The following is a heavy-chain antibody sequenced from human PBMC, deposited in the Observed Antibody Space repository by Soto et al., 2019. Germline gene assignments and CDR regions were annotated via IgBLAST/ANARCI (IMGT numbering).Heavy chain of an antibody. V-gene: IGHV1-18*01. CDR3: ARPSTSYGDYGWALAY. CDR1: GYPFGGYA. CDR2: VSAPTGDS. Sequence: QVQLVQSGAEVKKPGASVKVSCKASGYPFGGYAIGWVRQAPGQGLEWMGWVSAPTGDSGYAQRFQGRATLTTETSTSTAYMELRGLRSDDTAVYYCARPSTSYGDYGWALAYWGQGTLVTVSS. J-gene: IGHJ4*02. D-gene: IGHD4-17*01.